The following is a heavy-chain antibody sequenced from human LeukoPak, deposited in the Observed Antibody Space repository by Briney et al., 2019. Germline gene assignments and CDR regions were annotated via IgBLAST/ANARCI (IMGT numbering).Heavy chain of an antibody. CDR3: ASSPLSYYGSGSYYNVVDY. D-gene: IGHD3-10*01. CDR1: GGTFSSYA. Sequence: SVKVSCKASGGTFSSYAISWVRQAPGQGLEWMGGIIPIFGTANYAQKFQGRVTITTDESTSTAYKELSSLRSEDTAVYYCASSPLSYYGSGSYYNVVDYWGQGTLVTVSS. CDR2: IIPIFGTA. V-gene: IGHV1-69*05. J-gene: IGHJ4*02.